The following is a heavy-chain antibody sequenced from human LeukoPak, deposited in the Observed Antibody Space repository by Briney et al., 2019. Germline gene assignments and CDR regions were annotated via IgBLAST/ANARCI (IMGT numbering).Heavy chain of an antibody. V-gene: IGHV4-34*01. J-gene: IGHJ4*02. CDR2: INHSGST. CDR1: GGSFSGYY. Sequence: SETLSLTCAVYGGSFSGYYWSWIRQPPGKGLEWIGEINHSGSTNYNPSLKSRVTISVDTSKSQFSLKLSSVTAADTAVYYCARGPGDSGPTDYWGQGTLVTVSS. D-gene: IGHD5-12*01. CDR3: ARGPGDSGPTDY.